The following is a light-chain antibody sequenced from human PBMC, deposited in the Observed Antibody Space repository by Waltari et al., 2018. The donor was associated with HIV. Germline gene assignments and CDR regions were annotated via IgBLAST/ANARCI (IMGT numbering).Light chain of an antibody. CDR2: GKN. CDR3: NSRDSSGNVV. V-gene: IGLV3-19*01. Sequence: SSELTQDPAVSVALGQTVRITCQGDSLRSYYASWYQQKPGKAPVLVIYGKNNRPSGIPDGFSVSSSGNTASLTITGAQAEDEADYYCNSRDSSGNVVFGGGTKLTVL. CDR1: SLRSYY. J-gene: IGLJ2*01.